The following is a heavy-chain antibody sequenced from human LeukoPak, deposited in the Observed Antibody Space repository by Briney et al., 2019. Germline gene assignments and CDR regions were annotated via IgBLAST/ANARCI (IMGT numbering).Heavy chain of an antibody. V-gene: IGHV4-39*01. J-gene: IGHJ5*02. CDR2: IYYSGST. D-gene: IGHD3-9*01. CDR1: GGSISSSNYY. Sequence: PSETLSLTCTVSGGSISSSNYYWRWIRQPPGKGLEWIGSIYYSGSTYYNPSLKSRVTISVDTSKNQFSLKLSSVTAADTAVYYCARHAAETGPQGWFDPWGQGTLVTVSS. CDR3: ARHAAETGPQGWFDP.